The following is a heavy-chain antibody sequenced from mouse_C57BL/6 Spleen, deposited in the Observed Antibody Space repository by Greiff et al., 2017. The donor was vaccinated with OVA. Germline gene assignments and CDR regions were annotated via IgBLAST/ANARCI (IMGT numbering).Heavy chain of an antibody. CDR3: ASPQYYGSSYGYFDV. CDR1: GYTFTSYW. CDR2: IDPSDSYT. V-gene: IGHV1-69*01. D-gene: IGHD1-1*01. J-gene: IGHJ1*03. Sequence: VQLQQPGAELVMPGASVKLSCKASGYTFTSYWMHWVKQRPGQGLEWIGEIDPSDSYTNYNQKFKGKSTLTVDKSSSTAYMQLSSRTSEDSAVYDCASPQYYGSSYGYFDVWGTGTTVTVSS.